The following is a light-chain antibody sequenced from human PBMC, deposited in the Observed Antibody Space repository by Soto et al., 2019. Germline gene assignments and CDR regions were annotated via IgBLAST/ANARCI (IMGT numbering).Light chain of an antibody. Sequence: ESVLTQSPGTLSLSPWERATLSCRASQSVSSSYLAWYQQKPGQAPRLLIYGASSRATGIPDRFSGSGSGTDFTLTISSLEPEDSAIYYCQQRNIWPPVTFGQGTRLEIK. CDR2: GAS. V-gene: IGKV3D-20*02. CDR3: QQRNIWPPVT. J-gene: IGKJ5*01. CDR1: QSVSSSY.